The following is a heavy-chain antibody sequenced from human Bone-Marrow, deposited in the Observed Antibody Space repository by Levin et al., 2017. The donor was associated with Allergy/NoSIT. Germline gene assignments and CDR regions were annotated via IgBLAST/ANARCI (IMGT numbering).Heavy chain of an antibody. J-gene: IGHJ1*01. CDR3: ATWYYGSGTKFHH. CDR2: INHSGST. CDR1: GGSSSGYY. Sequence: SCAVYGGSSSGYYWGWIRQPPGKGLEWIGEINHSGSTNYNPSLKSRVTISVDTSKNQFSLKLNSVTAADTAVYYCATWYYGSGTKFHHWGQGTLVTVSS. D-gene: IGHD3-10*01. V-gene: IGHV4-34*01.